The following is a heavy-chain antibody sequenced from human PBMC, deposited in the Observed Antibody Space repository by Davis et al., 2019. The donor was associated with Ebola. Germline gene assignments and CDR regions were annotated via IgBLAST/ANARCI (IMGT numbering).Heavy chain of an antibody. D-gene: IGHD3-22*01. V-gene: IGHV3-30-3*01. J-gene: IGHJ6*02. Sequence: PGGSLRLSCAASGFTFSSYPMPWVRQAPGKGLEWVAVISYDGSNKYYADSVKGRFTISRDNSKNTQYLQMNSLRAEDTAVYYCARDRAQMMVDEIRYYYYGMDVWGQGTTVTVSS. CDR2: ISYDGSNK. CDR1: GFTFSSYP. CDR3: ARDRAQMMVDEIRYYYYGMDV.